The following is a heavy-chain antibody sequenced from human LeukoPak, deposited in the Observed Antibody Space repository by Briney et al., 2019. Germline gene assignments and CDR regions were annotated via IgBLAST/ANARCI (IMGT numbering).Heavy chain of an antibody. CDR2: IYSGGST. V-gene: IGHV3-66*04. J-gene: IGHJ6*02. D-gene: IGHD3-3*02. CDR1: GVTVSSNY. CDR3: ASQDGDSIWALDV. Sequence: GGSLRLSCAASGVTVSSNYMSWVRQAPGKGLEWVSVIYSGGSTYYADSVKGRFIISRDNSKNTVNLQMNSLRAEDTAVYYCASQDGDSIWALDVWGQGTTVTVSS.